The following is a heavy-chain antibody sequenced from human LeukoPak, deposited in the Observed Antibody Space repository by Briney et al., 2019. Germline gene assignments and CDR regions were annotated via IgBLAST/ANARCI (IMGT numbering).Heavy chain of an antibody. CDR1: GFTFSSYA. CDR3: AKDIRAARWVTEDAFDI. Sequence: GGSLRLSCAASGFTFSSYAMSWVRQAPGKGLEWVSAISGSGGSTYYADSVKGRFTISRDNSKNTLYLQMNSLRAEDTAVYYCAKDIRAARWVTEDAFDIWGQGTVVTVSS. CDR2: ISGSGGST. V-gene: IGHV3-23*01. D-gene: IGHD2-21*02. J-gene: IGHJ3*02.